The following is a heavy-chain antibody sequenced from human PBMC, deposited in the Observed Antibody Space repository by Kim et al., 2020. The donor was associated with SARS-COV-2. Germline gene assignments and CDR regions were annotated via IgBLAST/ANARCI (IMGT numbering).Heavy chain of an antibody. J-gene: IGHJ4*02. CDR1: GFTFSGYS. D-gene: IGHD3-10*01. Sequence: GGSLRLSCAASGFTFSGYSMNWVRQAPGKGLEWVSYISSSGSTIYYADSVKGRFTISRDNAKNSLYLQMNSLRDEYTAIYYCARPGYGSGSYGYWGQGTLVTVSS. V-gene: IGHV3-48*02. CDR3: ARPGYGSGSYGY. CDR2: ISSSGSTI.